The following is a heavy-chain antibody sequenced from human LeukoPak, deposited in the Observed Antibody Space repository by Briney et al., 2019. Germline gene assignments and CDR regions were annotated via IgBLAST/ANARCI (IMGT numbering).Heavy chain of an antibody. D-gene: IGHD2-15*01. CDR2: ISSSSSYI. CDR3: ARDEGNVVAATPLYYYYGMDV. Sequence: GGSLRLSCAASGFTFSSYSMNWVRQAPGKGLEWVSSISSSSSYIYYVDSVKGRFTISRDNAKNSLYLQMNSLRAEDTAVYYCARDEGNVVAATPLYYYYGMDVWGQGTTVTVSS. V-gene: IGHV3-21*01. J-gene: IGHJ6*02. CDR1: GFTFSSYS.